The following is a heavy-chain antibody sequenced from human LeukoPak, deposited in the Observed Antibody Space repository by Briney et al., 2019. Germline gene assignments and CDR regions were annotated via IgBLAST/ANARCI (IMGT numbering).Heavy chain of an antibody. J-gene: IGHJ4*02. CDR1: GFTFSSYA. V-gene: IGHV3-23*01. CDR2: ISGSGGST. CDR3: AKDPPDIVVVVAAPDY. Sequence: PGGSLRLSCAASGFTFSSYAMSWVRQAPGKGLEWVSAISGSGGSTYYADSVKGRFTHSRDNSKNTLYLQMNSLRAEDTAVYYCAKDPPDIVVVVAAPDYWGQGTLVTVSS. D-gene: IGHD2-15*01.